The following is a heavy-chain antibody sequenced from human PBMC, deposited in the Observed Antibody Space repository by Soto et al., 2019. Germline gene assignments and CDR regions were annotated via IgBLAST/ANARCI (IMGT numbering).Heavy chain of an antibody. CDR2: IYYSGST. Sequence: PSETLSLTCTVSGGSISSGDYYWSWIRQPPGKGLEWIGYIYYSGSTYYNPSLKSRVTMSVDTPKNQFSLKLNSVTAADTAVYYCARGPYSSSSGWFDPWGQGTLVTVSS. CDR3: ARGPYSSSSGWFDP. CDR1: GGSISSGDYY. J-gene: IGHJ5*02. V-gene: IGHV4-30-4*01. D-gene: IGHD6-6*01.